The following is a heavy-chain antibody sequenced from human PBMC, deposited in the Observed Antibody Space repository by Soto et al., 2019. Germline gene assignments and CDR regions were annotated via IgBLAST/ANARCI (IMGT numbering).Heavy chain of an antibody. D-gene: IGHD6-19*01. CDR3: ANAYRTAWSDGYFDY. Sequence: GGLLRVSCAASGFNFISYARGWFRQDPGKGLEWVSSISGTYGTHYADSARGRFTISTDNSKSTLYLHMNSLRAEDTALYYCANAYRTAWSDGYFDYCGQGTLVTVSS. V-gene: IGHV3-23*01. J-gene: IGHJ4*03. CDR1: GFNFISYA. CDR2: ISGTYGT.